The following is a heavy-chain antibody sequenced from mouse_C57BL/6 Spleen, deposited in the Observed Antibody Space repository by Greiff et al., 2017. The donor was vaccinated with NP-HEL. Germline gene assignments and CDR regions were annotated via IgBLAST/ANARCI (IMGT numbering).Heavy chain of an antibody. J-gene: IGHJ1*03. D-gene: IGHD2-5*01. Sequence: EVKLMESGGGLVQPGGSLSLSCAASGFTFTDYYMSWVRQPPGKALEWLGFIRHKANGYTTEYSASVKGRFTISRDNSQSILYLQMNALRAEDSATYYGARSPYSNWYFDVWGTGTTVTVSS. V-gene: IGHV7-3*01. CDR3: ARSPYSNWYFDV. CDR1: GFTFTDYY. CDR2: IRHKANGYTT.